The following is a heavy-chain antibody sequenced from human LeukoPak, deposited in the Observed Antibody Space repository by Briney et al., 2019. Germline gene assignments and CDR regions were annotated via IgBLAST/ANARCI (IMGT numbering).Heavy chain of an antibody. CDR1: GFTFSSYA. Sequence: PGRSLRLSCAASGFTFSSYAMHWVRQAPGKGLEWVAVISYDGSNKYYADSVKGRFTISRDNSKNTLYLQMNGLRAEDTAVYYCARGLSTNCPDYWGQGTLVTVSS. D-gene: IGHD2-2*01. V-gene: IGHV3-30-3*01. CDR3: ARGLSTNCPDY. J-gene: IGHJ4*02. CDR2: ISYDGSNK.